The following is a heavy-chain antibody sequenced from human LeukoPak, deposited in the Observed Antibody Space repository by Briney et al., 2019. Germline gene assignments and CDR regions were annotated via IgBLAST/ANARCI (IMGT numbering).Heavy chain of an antibody. D-gene: IGHD2-15*01. J-gene: IGHJ4*02. V-gene: IGHV4-34*01. CDR3: ARAYTPFYCSGGSCSAYYFDY. CDR2: INHSGST. Sequence: SETLSLTCAVYGGSFSGYYWSWIRQPPGKGLEWIGEINHSGSTNYNPSLKSRVTISVDTSKNQFSLKLSSVTATDTAVYYCARAYTPFYCSGGSCSAYYFDYWGQGTLVTVSS. CDR1: GGSFSGYY.